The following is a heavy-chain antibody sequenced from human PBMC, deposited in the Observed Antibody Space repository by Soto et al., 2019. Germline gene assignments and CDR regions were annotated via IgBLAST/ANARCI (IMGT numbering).Heavy chain of an antibody. CDR1: GGTFSSYA. CDR2: ISGSGGRT. D-gene: IGHD2-2*02. CDR3: ARARIVVVPAAIFAYYYYGMDV. J-gene: IGHJ6*02. Sequence: SCKASGGTFSSYAMSWVRQAPGKGLEWVSAISGSGGRTYYADSVKGRFTISRDNSKNTLYLQMNSLRAEDTAVYYCARARIVVVPAAIFAYYYYGMDVWGQGTTVTVSS. V-gene: IGHV3-23*01.